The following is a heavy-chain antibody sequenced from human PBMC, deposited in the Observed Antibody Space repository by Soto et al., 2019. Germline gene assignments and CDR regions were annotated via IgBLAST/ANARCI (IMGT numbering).Heavy chain of an antibody. Sequence: GGSLRLSCAASGFTFSSYSMNWVLQAPGKGLEWVSSISSSSSYIYYADSVKGRFTISRDNAKNSLYLQMNSLRAEDTAVYYCARSRGRTTVNKGAFEIWGQGTMVSVSS. CDR1: GFTFSSYS. CDR2: ISSSSSYI. D-gene: IGHD4-17*01. V-gene: IGHV3-21*01. J-gene: IGHJ3*02. CDR3: ARSRGRTTVNKGAFEI.